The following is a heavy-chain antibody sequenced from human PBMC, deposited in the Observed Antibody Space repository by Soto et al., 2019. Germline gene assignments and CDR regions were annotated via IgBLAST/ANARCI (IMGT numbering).Heavy chain of an antibody. D-gene: IGHD6-13*01. CDR2: IKSKTDGGTT. CDR1: GFTFSNAW. J-gene: IGHJ6*02. Sequence: GGSLRLSCAASGFTFSNAWMSWVRQAPGKGLEWVGRIKSKTDGGTTDYAAPVKGRFTISRDDSKNTLYLQMNSLKTEDTAVYYCTTPSPRIEAAWGYYGMDVWGQGATVTVYS. V-gene: IGHV3-15*01. CDR3: TTPSPRIEAAWGYYGMDV.